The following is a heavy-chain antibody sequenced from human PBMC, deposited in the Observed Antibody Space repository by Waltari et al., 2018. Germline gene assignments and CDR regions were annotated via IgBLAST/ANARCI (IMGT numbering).Heavy chain of an antibody. CDR2: LNNDGSST. J-gene: IGHJ4*02. Sequence: EVQLMESGGGLVQPGGSLRLSCAASGFTFSSYWMHWVRQAPGKGLVWVSHLNNDGSSTNYADSVKGRFTISRDNAQNTVDLQINSLRAEDTAVYYCARGNRGFDYWGQGTLVTVSS. CDR1: GFTFSSYW. CDR3: ARGNRGFDY. D-gene: IGHD1-1*01. V-gene: IGHV3-74*01.